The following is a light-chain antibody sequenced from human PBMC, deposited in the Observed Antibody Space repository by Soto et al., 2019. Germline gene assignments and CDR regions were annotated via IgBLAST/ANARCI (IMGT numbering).Light chain of an antibody. CDR3: QKSYTSPVN. Sequence: DIQITHSPSSLSESVVDRVTFTFRASQSISTYLNWYEQKPGKAPNLLIYGASNLQSGVPSRFSGGGSGTDFTLTISSLQPEDFGTYYCQKSYTSPVNFGGGTKVDIK. J-gene: IGKJ4*01. V-gene: IGKV1-39*01. CDR1: QSISTY. CDR2: GAS.